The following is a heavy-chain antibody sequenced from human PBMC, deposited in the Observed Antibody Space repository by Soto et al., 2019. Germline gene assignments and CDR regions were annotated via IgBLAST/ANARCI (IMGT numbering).Heavy chain of an antibody. D-gene: IGHD6-13*01. V-gene: IGHV3-48*01. Sequence: GGSLRLSCAASGFTFSSYSMNWVRQAPGKGLEWVSYISSSSSTIYYADSVKGRFTISRDNAKNSLYLQMNSLRAEDTAVYYCARDEVAAAQEILGSIDYWGQGTLVTVSS. CDR3: ARDEVAAAQEILGSIDY. J-gene: IGHJ4*02. CDR1: GFTFSSYS. CDR2: ISSSSSTI.